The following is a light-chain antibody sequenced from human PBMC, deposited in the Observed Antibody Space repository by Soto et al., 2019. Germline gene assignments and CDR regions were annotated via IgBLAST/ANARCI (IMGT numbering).Light chain of an antibody. CDR1: QDIAIY. CDR3: QLYNGYPYT. CDR2: AAS. Sequence: IQLTQSPSSLSASVGDRVTITCRASQDIAIYLAWYQQKPGEAPKLLIYAASTLYGGVPSRFSGSGSGTEFTRTISSLQADDFATYVCQLYNGYPYTVGPGTKLEIK. V-gene: IGKV1-9*01. J-gene: IGKJ2*01.